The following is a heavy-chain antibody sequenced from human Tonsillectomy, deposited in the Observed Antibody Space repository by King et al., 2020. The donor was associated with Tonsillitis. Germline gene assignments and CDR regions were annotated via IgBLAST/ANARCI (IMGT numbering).Heavy chain of an antibody. CDR2: TYHRSKWYN. CDR3: ARVVPTGDRIAFDI. V-gene: IGHV6-1*01. J-gene: IGHJ3*02. CDR1: GDSVSSNSAA. D-gene: IGHD7-27*01. Sequence: VQLQQSGPGLVKPSQTLSLTCAISGDSVSSNSAAWNWIRQSPSRGLEWLGRTYHRSKWYNDYAVSVKSRITIKPDTSKNPFSLQLNSVTPEDTAVYYCARVVPTGDRIAFDIWGQGTMVTVSS.